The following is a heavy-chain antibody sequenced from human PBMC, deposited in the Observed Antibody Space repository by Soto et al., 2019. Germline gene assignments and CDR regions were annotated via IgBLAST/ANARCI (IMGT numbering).Heavy chain of an antibody. CDR2: INHSGST. Sequence: SETLSLTCAVYGGSFSGYYWSWIRQPPGKGLEWIGEINHSGSTNYNPSLKSRVTISVDTSKNQFSLKLSSVTAADTAVYYCARGRAIAARRTNWFDPWGQGTLVTVS. CDR1: GGSFSGYY. D-gene: IGHD6-6*01. CDR3: ARGRAIAARRTNWFDP. V-gene: IGHV4-34*01. J-gene: IGHJ5*02.